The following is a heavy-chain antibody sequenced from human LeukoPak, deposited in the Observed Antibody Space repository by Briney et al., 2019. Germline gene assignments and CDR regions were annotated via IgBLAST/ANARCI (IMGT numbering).Heavy chain of an antibody. D-gene: IGHD2-15*01. CDR2: IYYSGST. J-gene: IGHJ4*02. CDR1: GGSISSGSYY. Sequence: ASETLSLTCTVSGGSISSGSYYWSWIRQPAGKGLEWIGSIYYSGSTYYNPSLKSRVTISVDTSKNQFSLKLSSVTAADTAVYYCARDKILPSFIDYWGQGTLVTVSS. V-gene: IGHV4-39*07. CDR3: ARDKILPSFIDY.